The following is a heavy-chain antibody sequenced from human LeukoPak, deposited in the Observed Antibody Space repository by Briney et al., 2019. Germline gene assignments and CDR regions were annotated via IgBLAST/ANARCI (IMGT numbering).Heavy chain of an antibody. V-gene: IGHV3-23*01. D-gene: IGHD5-18*01. CDR3: AKFTGYSYGSFDY. J-gene: IGHJ4*02. Sequence: PGGSLRLSCAASGFTFSSYAMSWVRQAPGRGPEWVSAISGSGGSTYYADSVKGRFTISRDNSKNTLYLQMNSLRSEDTAVYYCAKFTGYSYGSFDYWGQGTLVTVSS. CDR1: GFTFSSYA. CDR2: ISGSGGST.